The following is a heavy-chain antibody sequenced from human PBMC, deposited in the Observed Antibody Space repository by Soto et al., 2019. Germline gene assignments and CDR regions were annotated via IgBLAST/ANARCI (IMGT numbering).Heavy chain of an antibody. V-gene: IGHV4-4*02. J-gene: IGHJ6*02. CDR3: ARTGYYDSSCYPTAIYYYGMDV. Sequence: PSETLSLTCAVSGGSISSSNWWSWVRQPPGKGLEWIGEIYHSGSTNYNPSLKSRVTISVDKSKNQFSLKLSSVTAADTAVYYCARTGYYDSSCYPTAIYYYGMDVWGQGTTVPVSS. CDR1: GGSISSSNW. D-gene: IGHD3-22*01. CDR2: IYHSGST.